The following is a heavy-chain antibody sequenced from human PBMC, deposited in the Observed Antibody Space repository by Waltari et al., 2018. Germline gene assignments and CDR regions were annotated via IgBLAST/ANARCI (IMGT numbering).Heavy chain of an antibody. D-gene: IGHD3-22*01. CDR3: ARSGYYDSSGYYWWFDP. V-gene: IGHV4-39*01. Sequence: QLQLQESGPGLVKPSETLSLTCTVPGGSLSNSNYDWGWLRQPPGKGLEWIGSIYYSGSTYYNPSLKSRVTISVDTSKNQFYLKLNSVTAADTAVHYCARSGYYDSSGYYWWFDPWGQGTLVTVSS. J-gene: IGHJ5*02. CDR2: IYYSGST. CDR1: GGSLSNSNYD.